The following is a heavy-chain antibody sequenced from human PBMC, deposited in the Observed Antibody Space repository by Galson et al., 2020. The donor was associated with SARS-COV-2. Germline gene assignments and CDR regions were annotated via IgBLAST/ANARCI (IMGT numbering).Heavy chain of an antibody. CDR1: GYTLTELS. V-gene: IGHV1-24*01. CDR2: FDPEDGET. J-gene: IGHJ6*02. CDR3: ATSFPVAAAGTPPHYYYYYGMDV. Sequence: ASVKVSCKVSGYTLTELSMHWVRQAPGKGLEWMGGFDPEDGETIYAQKFQGRVTMTEDTSTDTAYMELSSLRSEDTAVYYCATSFPVAAAGTPPHYYYYYGMDVWGQGTTVTVSS. D-gene: IGHD6-13*01.